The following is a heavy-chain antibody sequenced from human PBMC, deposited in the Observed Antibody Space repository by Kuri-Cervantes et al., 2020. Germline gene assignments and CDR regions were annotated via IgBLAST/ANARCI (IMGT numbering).Heavy chain of an antibody. Sequence: GGSLRLSCEASGFTFSKAWMSWVRQAPGKGLEWVAVIWYDGNQKYYVDSVKGRFTISRDNLKNTVHLQMNSLRAEDTAVYFCARGIEVEMPTITTWYFDLWGRGSLVTVSS. V-gene: IGHV3-33*07. CDR2: IWYDGNQK. CDR1: GFTFSKAW. J-gene: IGHJ2*01. CDR3: ARGIEVEMPTITTWYFDL. D-gene: IGHD5-24*01.